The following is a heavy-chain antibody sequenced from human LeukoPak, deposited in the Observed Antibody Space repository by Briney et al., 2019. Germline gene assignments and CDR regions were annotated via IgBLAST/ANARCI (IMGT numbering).Heavy chain of an antibody. J-gene: IGHJ4*02. D-gene: IGHD2/OR15-2a*01. Sequence: PGGSLRLSCAASGFPLGGYAMGWVRQAPGKGLQWVAPISGGDASTYSADSVEGRFTISRDNSRKILILQIDSLRVEDTAIYYCARVHIMYSFRHYFFDFWGRGTLVTVSS. CDR2: ISGGDAST. CDR1: GFPLGGYA. CDR3: ARVHIMYSFRHYFFDF. V-gene: IGHV3-23*01.